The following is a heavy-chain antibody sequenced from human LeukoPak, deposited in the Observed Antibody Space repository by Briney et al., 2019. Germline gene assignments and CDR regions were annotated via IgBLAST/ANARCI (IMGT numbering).Heavy chain of an antibody. CDR3: ARERQDYYDSSGYYGMFDY. CDR2: ISAYNGNT. D-gene: IGHD3-22*01. CDR1: GYTFTSYG. V-gene: IGHV1-18*01. J-gene: IGHJ4*02. Sequence: ASVKVSCTASGYTFTSYGISWVRQAPGQGLEWMGWISAYNGNTNYAQKLQGRVTMTTDTSTNTAYMELRSLRSDDTAVYYCARERQDYYDSSGYYGMFDYWGQGTLVTVSS.